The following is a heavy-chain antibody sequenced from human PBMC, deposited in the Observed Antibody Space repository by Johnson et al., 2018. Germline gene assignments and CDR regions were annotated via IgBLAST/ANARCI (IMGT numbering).Heavy chain of an antibody. CDR3: AKDWRWDIVVGGAANVKDDAFDI. CDR2: ISGSGGST. Sequence: VQLQESGGGLVQPGGSLRLSCAASGFTFSSYAMSWVRQAPGKGLEWVSAISGSGGSTYYADSVKGRFTISRDNSKNTLYLQMNSLRAEDTAVYYCAKDWRWDIVVGGAANVKDDAFDIWGQGTMVTVAS. D-gene: IGHD2-15*01. J-gene: IGHJ3*02. V-gene: IGHV3-23*01. CDR1: GFTFSSYA.